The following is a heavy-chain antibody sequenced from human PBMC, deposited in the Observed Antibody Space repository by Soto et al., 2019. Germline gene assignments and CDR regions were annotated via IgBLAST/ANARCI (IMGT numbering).Heavy chain of an antibody. CDR1: GFTFSSYG. CDR3: AKGGYDILTGNDAFDI. V-gene: IGHV3-30*18. Sequence: QVQLVESGGGVVQPGRSLRLSCAASGFTFSSYGMHWVRQAPGKGLEWVAVISYDGSNKYYADSVKGRFTISRDNSKNTLYLQMNSLRAEDTAVYYCAKGGYDILTGNDAFDIWGQGTMVTVSS. D-gene: IGHD3-9*01. CDR2: ISYDGSNK. J-gene: IGHJ3*02.